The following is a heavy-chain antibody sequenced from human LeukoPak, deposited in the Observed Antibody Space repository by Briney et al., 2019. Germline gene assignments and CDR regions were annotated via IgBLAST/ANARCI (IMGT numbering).Heavy chain of an antibody. Sequence: KPSETLSLTCTASGGSISSYFWSWIRQPPGKGLEWIGYIYYSGSTNYNHSLKSRVTISVDTSKNQFSLKLSSVTAADTAVYYCARRVDFWSGYYDAFDIWGQGTMVTVSS. V-gene: IGHV4-59*08. CDR3: ARRVDFWSGYYDAFDI. D-gene: IGHD3-3*01. CDR2: IYYSGST. J-gene: IGHJ3*02. CDR1: GGSISSYF.